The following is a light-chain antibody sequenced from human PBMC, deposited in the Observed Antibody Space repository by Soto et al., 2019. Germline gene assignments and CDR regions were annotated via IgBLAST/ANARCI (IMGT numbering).Light chain of an antibody. CDR3: QQYGSTHLT. CDR1: QSVGNNY. V-gene: IGKV3-20*01. Sequence: EIVLTQSPGTLSLSPGERATLSCRASQSVGNNYLAWYQQKPGQAPRVLIYDASSRATGIPDRFSGSGSGTDFTLTISRLEPEDFAVYYCQQYGSTHLTFGGGTKVEIK. J-gene: IGKJ4*01. CDR2: DAS.